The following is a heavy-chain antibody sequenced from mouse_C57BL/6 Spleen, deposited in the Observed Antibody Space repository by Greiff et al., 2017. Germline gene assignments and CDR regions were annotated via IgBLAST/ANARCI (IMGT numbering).Heavy chain of an antibody. CDR2: IDPETGGT. CDR3: TIYDYDGVDY. Sequence: QVQLQQSGAELVRPGASVTLSCKASGYTFTDYEMHWVKQTPVHGLEWIGAIDPETGGTAYNQKFKGKAILTADKSSSTAYMELRSLTSEDSAVYYCTIYDYDGVDYWGQGTTLTVSS. D-gene: IGHD2-4*01. J-gene: IGHJ2*01. V-gene: IGHV1-15*01. CDR1: GYTFTDYE.